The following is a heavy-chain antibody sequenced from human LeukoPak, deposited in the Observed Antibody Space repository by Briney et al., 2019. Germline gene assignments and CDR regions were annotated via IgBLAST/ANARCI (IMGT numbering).Heavy chain of an antibody. J-gene: IGHJ4*02. CDR2: ISANSGNT. CDR3: ARDVRHGLDN. CDR1: GYTFTTYG. V-gene: IGHV1-18*01. D-gene: IGHD3-10*02. Sequence: ASVMVSCKASGYTFTTYGISWVRQAPGQGLGWMGWISANSGNTNYALKLQGRVTMTTDTSTSTAYMELRSLRSDDTAVYYCARDVRHGLDNWGQGTLVTVSS.